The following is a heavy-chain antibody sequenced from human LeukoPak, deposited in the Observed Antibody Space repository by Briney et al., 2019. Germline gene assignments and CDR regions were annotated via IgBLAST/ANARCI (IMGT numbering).Heavy chain of an antibody. D-gene: IGHD3-22*01. Sequence: GSLRLSCAASGFTFSRYSMNWVRQAPGKGLEWVSSISSSSSYIYYADSVKGRFTISRDNAKNSLYLQMNSLRAEDTAVYYCARDPAINYYDSSGYYDAFDIWGQGTMVTVSS. CDR3: ARDPAINYYDSSGYYDAFDI. J-gene: IGHJ3*02. CDR2: ISSSSSYI. CDR1: GFTFSRYS. V-gene: IGHV3-21*01.